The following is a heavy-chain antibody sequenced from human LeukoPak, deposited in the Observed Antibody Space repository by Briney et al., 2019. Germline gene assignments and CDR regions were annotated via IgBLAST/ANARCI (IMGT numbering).Heavy chain of an antibody. CDR1: GFTFSNYE. D-gene: IGHD6-13*01. J-gene: IGHJ4*02. Sequence: GGSLRLSCAASGFTFSNYEGNWVRQAPGKGLEWVSYISRSGSTIYYADSVKGRFTISRDNAKNSLYLQMNSLRAEDTALYYCARDSHSSSWYIDYWGQGTLVTVSS. V-gene: IGHV3-48*03. CDR3: ARDSHSSSWYIDY. CDR2: ISRSGSTI.